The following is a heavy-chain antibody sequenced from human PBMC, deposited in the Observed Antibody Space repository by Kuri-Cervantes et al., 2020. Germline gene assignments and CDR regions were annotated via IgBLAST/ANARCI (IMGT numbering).Heavy chain of an antibody. J-gene: IGHJ6*02. D-gene: IGHD6-13*01. V-gene: IGHV4-59*01. CDR1: GGSISSYY. Sequence: SETLSLTCTVSGGSISSYYWSWIRQPPGKGLEWIGYIYYSGSTNYNPSLKSRVTISADTSKNQFSLKLSSVTAADTAVYYCAWYSSKGYGMDVWGQGTTVTVSS. CDR2: IYYSGST. CDR3: AWYSSKGYGMDV.